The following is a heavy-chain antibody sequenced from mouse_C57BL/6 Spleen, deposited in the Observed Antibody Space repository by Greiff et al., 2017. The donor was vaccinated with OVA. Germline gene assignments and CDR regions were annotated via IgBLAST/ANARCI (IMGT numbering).Heavy chain of an antibody. CDR1: GYTFTDYE. CDR2: IDPETGGT. J-gene: IGHJ3*01. CDR3: TSCTSDSVWFAY. V-gene: IGHV1-15*01. Sequence: VQLQQSGAELVRPGASVTLSCKASGYTFTDYEMHWVKQTPVHGLEWIGAIDPETGGTAYNQKFKGKAILTADKSSSTAYMELRSLTSEDSAVYYCTSCTSDSVWFAYWGQGTLVTVSA.